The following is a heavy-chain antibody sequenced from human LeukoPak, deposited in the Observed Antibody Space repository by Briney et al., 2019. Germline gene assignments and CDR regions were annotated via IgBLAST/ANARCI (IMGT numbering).Heavy chain of an antibody. J-gene: IGHJ4*02. Sequence: GGSLRLSCAASGFTFSTYWMSWVRQAPGKGLERVANIKQDGSEKYYVDSVKGRFTISRDNAKNSLYLQMNSLRAEDTAVYYCARDRNSGSYGDYWGQGTLVTVSS. V-gene: IGHV3-7*01. CDR3: ARDRNSGSYGDY. D-gene: IGHD1-26*01. CDR2: IKQDGSEK. CDR1: GFTFSTYW.